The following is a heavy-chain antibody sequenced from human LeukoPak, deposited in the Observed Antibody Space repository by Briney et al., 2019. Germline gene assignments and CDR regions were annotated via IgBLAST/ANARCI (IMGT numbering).Heavy chain of an antibody. V-gene: IGHV4-34*01. J-gene: IGHJ3*02. CDR3: ATAILDYGGNTNLEDI. CDR1: GGSFSGYY. D-gene: IGHD4-23*01. Sequence: PSETLSLTCAVYGGSFSGYYWSWIRQPPGKGLEWSGEIYHSGSTNYNPSLKSRVTISVDTSKNQFSLKLSSVTAADTAVYYCATAILDYGGNTNLEDIWGQGTMVTVSS. CDR2: IYHSGST.